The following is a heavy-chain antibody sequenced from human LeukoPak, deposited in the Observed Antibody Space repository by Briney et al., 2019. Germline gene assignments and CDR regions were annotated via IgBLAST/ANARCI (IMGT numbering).Heavy chain of an antibody. CDR3: AREGYNRLDY. J-gene: IGHJ4*02. V-gene: IGHV4-31*03. CDR1: GGSIRSSYYY. CDR2: MSYSGST. D-gene: IGHD5-24*01. Sequence: SETLSLTCTVSGGSIRSSYYYWTWIRQLPGKGLDWIGYMSYSGSTSYNPSLKSRVIISVDTSKNQLSLKLSSVTAADTAVYYCAREGYNRLDYWGQGTLVTVSS.